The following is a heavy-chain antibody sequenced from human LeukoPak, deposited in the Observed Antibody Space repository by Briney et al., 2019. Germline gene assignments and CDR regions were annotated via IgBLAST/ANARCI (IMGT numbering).Heavy chain of an antibody. V-gene: IGHV1-2*02. J-gene: IGHJ4*02. CDR3: ARGPGGCSGGSCYHDY. CDR1: GYTFTGHY. Sequence: ASVKVSCKASGYTFTGHYMHWVRQAPGQGLEWMGWINPNSGGTKYSQKFQGRVTMTSDTSISTAYMELRSLGSDDTAVYYCARGPGGCSGGSCYHDYWGQGNLVIVSS. CDR2: INPNSGGT. D-gene: IGHD2-15*01.